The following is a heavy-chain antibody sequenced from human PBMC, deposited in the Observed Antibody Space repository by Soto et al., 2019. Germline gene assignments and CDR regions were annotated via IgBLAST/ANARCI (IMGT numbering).Heavy chain of an antibody. Sequence: ASVKVSCKASGYTFTSYDINWVRQATGQGLEWMGWMNPNSGNTGYAQKFQGRVTMTRNTSISTAYMELSSLRSEDTAVYYCARLKPKDGSYYYYGMDVWGQGTTVTVSS. V-gene: IGHV1-8*01. CDR1: GYTFTSYD. CDR2: MNPNSGNT. D-gene: IGHD5-12*01. CDR3: ARLKPKDGSYYYYGMDV. J-gene: IGHJ6*02.